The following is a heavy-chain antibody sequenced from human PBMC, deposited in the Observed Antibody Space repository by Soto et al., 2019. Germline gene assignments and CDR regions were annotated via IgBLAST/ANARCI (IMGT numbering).Heavy chain of an antibody. CDR3: AKDIRPLEYSSSSGGFDY. CDR1: GFTFDDYT. Sequence: EVQLVESGGVVVQPGGSLRLSCAASGFTFDDYTMHWVRQAPGKGLEWVSLISWDGGSTYYADSVKGRFTISRDNSKNSLYLQMNSLRTEDTALYYCAKDIRPLEYSSSSGGFDYWGQGTLVTVSS. CDR2: ISWDGGST. D-gene: IGHD6-6*01. V-gene: IGHV3-43*01. J-gene: IGHJ4*02.